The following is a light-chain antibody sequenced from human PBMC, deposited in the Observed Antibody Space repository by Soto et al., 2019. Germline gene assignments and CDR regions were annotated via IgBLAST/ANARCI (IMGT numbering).Light chain of an antibody. Sequence: DIQMTQSPSSLSASVGDRVTITCRASQSISSYLNWYQQKPGKAPKLLIYAASSLQSGVPLRFSGSGSETDFTLTISSLQPEDFATYYCQQSYSILYTFGQGTKV. V-gene: IGKV1-39*01. CDR2: AAS. CDR1: QSISSY. CDR3: QQSYSILYT. J-gene: IGKJ2*01.